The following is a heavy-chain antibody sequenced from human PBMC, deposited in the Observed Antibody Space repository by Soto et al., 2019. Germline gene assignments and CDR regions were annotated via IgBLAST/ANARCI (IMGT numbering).Heavy chain of an antibody. J-gene: IGHJ4*02. CDR2: IKTNSDGGTV. CDR3: ATVYCATTSCYAPFDY. D-gene: IGHD2-2*01. V-gene: IGHV3-15*01. Sequence: PVGSLRLSCAASGFTFSNAWMSWVRQAPGKGLEWIGRIKTNSDGGTVDYASPVKGRFTISRDDSKSMLYLDLNSLKTEDTGVYFCATVYCATTSCYAPFDYWGKGTLVTVSS. CDR1: GFTFSNAW.